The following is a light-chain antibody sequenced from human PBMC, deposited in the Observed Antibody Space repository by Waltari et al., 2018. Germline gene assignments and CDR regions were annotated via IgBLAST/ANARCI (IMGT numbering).Light chain of an antibody. V-gene: IGKV1-39*01. CDR2: AAS. J-gene: IGKJ1*01. CDR3: QQSYSTLVT. CDR1: QSISSY. Sequence: DIQMTQSPSSLSASVGDRVTITCRESQSISSYLNWFQQTPGKAPKLLIYAASRLQSGVPSRFSGSGSGTDFTLTISSLQPEDFATYYCQQSYSTLVTFGQGTKVEIK.